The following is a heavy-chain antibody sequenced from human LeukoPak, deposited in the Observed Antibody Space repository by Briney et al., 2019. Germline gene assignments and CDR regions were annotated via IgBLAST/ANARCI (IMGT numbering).Heavy chain of an antibody. CDR1: GGSFSGYY. CDR3: ARRRFSGYFPFGA. D-gene: IGHD5-12*01. Sequence: SETLSLTCAVYGGSFSGYYWSWIRLPPGKGLEWIGEMSHSGSANYNPSLKSRVTISVDTSKNQFSLKLSSVTAADTAVYFCARRRFSGYFPFGAWGQGTLVTVSS. CDR2: MSHSGSA. J-gene: IGHJ5*02. V-gene: IGHV4-34*01.